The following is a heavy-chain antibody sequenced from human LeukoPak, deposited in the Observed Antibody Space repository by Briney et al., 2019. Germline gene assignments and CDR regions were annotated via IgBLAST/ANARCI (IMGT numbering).Heavy chain of an antibody. J-gene: IGHJ4*02. V-gene: IGHV4-4*07. CDR3: ARGGKATVVTM. Sequence: SETLSLACTVSGGSINSYYWSWIRQPAGKGLEWIGRIYSSGSTNYNPSLKSRVSMSVDTSKNQFSLKLTSVTAADTAVYYCARGGKATVVTMWGQGILVTVSS. CDR2: IYSSGST. D-gene: IGHD4-23*01. CDR1: GGSINSYY.